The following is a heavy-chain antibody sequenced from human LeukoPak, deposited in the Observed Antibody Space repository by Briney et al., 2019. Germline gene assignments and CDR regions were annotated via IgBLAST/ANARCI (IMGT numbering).Heavy chain of an antibody. J-gene: IGHJ4*02. V-gene: IGHV3-48*01. CDR2: ISSRSSTI. Sequence: GGSLRLSCAASGFTFSSHDMNWVRQAPGKGLEWVSFISSRSSTIYYADSVKGRFTISRDNSKNTLYLQMNSLRAEDTAVYYCARVGDYVCKDWGQGTLVTVSS. CDR3: ARVGDYVCKD. D-gene: IGHD3-16*01. CDR1: GFTFSSHD.